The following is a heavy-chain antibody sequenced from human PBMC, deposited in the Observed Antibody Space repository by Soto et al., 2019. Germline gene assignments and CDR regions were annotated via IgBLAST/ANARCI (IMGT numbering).Heavy chain of an antibody. J-gene: IGHJ4*02. V-gene: IGHV3-21*01. D-gene: IGHD3-10*01. CDR2: ISSSSSYI. CDR1: GFTFSSYS. Sequence: EVQLVESGGGLVQPGRSLRLSCAASGFTFSSYSMNWVRQAPGKGLEWVSSISSSSSYIYYADSVKGRFTISRDNAKNSLYLQMNSLRAEDTAVYYCARSGSFGELDDYWGQGTLVTVSS. CDR3: ARSGSFGELDDY.